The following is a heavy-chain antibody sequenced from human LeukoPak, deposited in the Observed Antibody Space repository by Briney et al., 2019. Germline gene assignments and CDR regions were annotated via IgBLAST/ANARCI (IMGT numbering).Heavy chain of an antibody. CDR3: AREGWLQSPFDY. CDR2: IIPIFGTA. V-gene: IGHV1-69*13. CDR1: GYTFTSYA. J-gene: IGHJ4*02. D-gene: IGHD5-24*01. Sequence: ASVKVSCKASGYTFTSYAISWVRQAPGQGLEWMGGIIPIFGTANYAQKFQGRVTITADESTSTAYMELSSLRSEDTAVYYCAREGWLQSPFDYWGQGTLVTVSS.